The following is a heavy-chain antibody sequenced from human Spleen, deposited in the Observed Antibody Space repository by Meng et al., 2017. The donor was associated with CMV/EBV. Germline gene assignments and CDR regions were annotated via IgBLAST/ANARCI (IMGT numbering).Heavy chain of an antibody. CDR1: GFTFSSYS. V-gene: IGHV3-21*01. J-gene: IGHJ4*02. CDR3: ARFLHCSSANCRYYFDY. CDR2: ISSSSSYI. Sequence: LSLTCAASGFTFSSYSMNWVRQAPGKGLEWVSSISSSSSYIYYADSVKGRFTISRDNAKNSLYLQMNSLRAEDTAVYYCARFLHCSSANCRYYFDYWGQGTLVTVSS. D-gene: IGHD2-2*01.